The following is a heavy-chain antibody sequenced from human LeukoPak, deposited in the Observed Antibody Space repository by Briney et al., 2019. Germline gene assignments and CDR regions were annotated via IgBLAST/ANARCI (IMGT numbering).Heavy chain of an antibody. CDR1: GFTFSFAW. V-gene: IGHV3-15*01. CDR3: TTGGYSGYDSDY. J-gene: IGHJ4*02. CDR2: IKSKSDGATT. Sequence: GGSLRLSCAASGFTFSFAWMTWVRQAPGKGLEWVGRIKSKSDGATTDYFVPVKGTFTISRYNSNNTLYLQMNSLKTEDTAVYYCTTGGYSGYDSDYWGQGTLVTVSS. D-gene: IGHD5-12*01.